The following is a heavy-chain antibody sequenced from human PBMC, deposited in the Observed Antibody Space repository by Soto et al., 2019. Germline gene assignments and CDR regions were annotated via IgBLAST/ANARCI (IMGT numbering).Heavy chain of an antibody. J-gene: IGHJ3*02. D-gene: IGHD4-17*01. CDR3: AASGYGDLPLDI. CDR1: GDSISCYC. V-gene: IGHV4-59*03. CDR2: IYYSGNT. Sequence: PENLSLTCTVSGDSISCYCWRWFWQPPGKGLEWIGYIYYSGNTNYAQKFQERVTITRDMSTSTAYMELSSLRSEDTAVYYCAASGYGDLPLDIWGQGTMVTVSS.